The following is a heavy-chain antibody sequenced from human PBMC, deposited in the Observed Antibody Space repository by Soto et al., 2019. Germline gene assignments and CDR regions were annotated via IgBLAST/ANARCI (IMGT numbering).Heavy chain of an antibody. D-gene: IGHD2-8*02. J-gene: IGHJ4*02. V-gene: IGHV4-30-4*08. CDR2: IYYSGSS. CDR3: ATGGAWWHGYFDF. CDR1: GGSISGDYY. Sequence: SETLSLTCSVSGGSISGDYYWSWIRQSPEKGLEWIGYIYYSGSSYSNPALQSRLSMSLDASKNQFSLKLRSVTAADTAVYYCATGGAWWHGYFDFWGQGALVTVSS.